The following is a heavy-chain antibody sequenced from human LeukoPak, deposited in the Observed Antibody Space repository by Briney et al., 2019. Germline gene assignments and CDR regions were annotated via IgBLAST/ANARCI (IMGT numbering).Heavy chain of an antibody. D-gene: IGHD3-10*01. J-gene: IGHJ4*02. V-gene: IGHV3-21*01. CDR2: ISSSSSYI. CDR1: GFTFSSYS. CDR3: ASRTMARGVIRVY. Sequence: GGSLRLSCAASGFTFSSYSMNWVRQAPGKGLEWVSSISSSSSYIYYADSVKGRFTISRDNAKNSLYLQMNSLRAEDTAVYYCASRTMARGVIRVYWGQGTLVTVSS.